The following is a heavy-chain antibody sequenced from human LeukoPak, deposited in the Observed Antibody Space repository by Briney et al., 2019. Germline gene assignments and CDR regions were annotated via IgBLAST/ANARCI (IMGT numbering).Heavy chain of an antibody. Sequence: GGSLRLSCAPSGFTSSTYAMSWVRQAPGKGLEWVSSISASGGSTYYADSVKGRFTISRDISRNTLFLQMNSLRAEDTAVYYCAGQGELLRWFDYWGQGTLVTVSS. CDR1: GFTSSTYA. CDR2: ISASGGST. D-gene: IGHD1-26*01. V-gene: IGHV3-23*01. J-gene: IGHJ4*02. CDR3: AGQGELLRWFDY.